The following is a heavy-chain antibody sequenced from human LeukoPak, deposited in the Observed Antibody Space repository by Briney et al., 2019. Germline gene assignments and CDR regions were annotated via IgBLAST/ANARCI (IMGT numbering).Heavy chain of an antibody. CDR2: FSSSGSTI. CDR1: GFTFSSYE. D-gene: IGHD4-17*01. Sequence: PGGSLRLSCAASGFTFSSYEMNWSRQAPGKGLRWVYSFSSSGSTIYYADSVKGRFTISRDNAKNSLYLQMNSLRAEDTAVYYCARGDKGTTVTFPFDYWGQGTLVTVSS. CDR3: ARGDKGTTVTFPFDY. J-gene: IGHJ4*02. V-gene: IGHV3-48*03.